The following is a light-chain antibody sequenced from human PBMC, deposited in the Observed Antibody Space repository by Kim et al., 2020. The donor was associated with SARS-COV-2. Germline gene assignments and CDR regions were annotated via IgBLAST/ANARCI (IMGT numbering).Light chain of an antibody. CDR2: GNT. V-gene: IGLV1-40*01. J-gene: IGLJ1*01. CDR3: QSYDNSLNSYV. CDR1: GSNIGANYD. Sequence: RVTFSGTVSGSNIGANYDVHWYQHLPGTAPKLLIYGNTNRPSGVPDRFSGSKSGTSASLAIIRLQAEDEADYYCQSYDNSLNSYVFGTGTKVTVL.